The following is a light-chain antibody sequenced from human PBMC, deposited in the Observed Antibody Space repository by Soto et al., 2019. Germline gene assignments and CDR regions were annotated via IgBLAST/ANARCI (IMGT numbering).Light chain of an antibody. CDR3: QRYGSSLT. CDR2: GAS. J-gene: IGKJ4*02. Sequence: EIVLTQSPGTLSFSPGERATLSCRASQSVSSSYLAWYQQKPGQAPRLLIYGASSRATGIPDRFSGSGSGTDFTLTISRLEPEDFAVYSWQRYGSSLTFGGRTNVDI. CDR1: QSVSSSY. V-gene: IGKV3-20*01.